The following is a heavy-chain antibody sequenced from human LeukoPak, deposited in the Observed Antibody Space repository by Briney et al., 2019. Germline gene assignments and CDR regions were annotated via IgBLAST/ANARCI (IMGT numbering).Heavy chain of an antibody. V-gene: IGHV3-30*02. CDR3: AKAAVSYSYGDNYLSY. D-gene: IGHD4/OR15-4a*01. CDR2: IRYDGSKI. CDR1: GFTFSTYG. Sequence: PGGSLRLSCAASGFTFSTYGMHWVRQAPGKGLDWVAFIRYDGSKIYYSDSVKGRFTISRDNSKNTLYLQMNSLKVEDTAVYYCAKAAVSYSYGDNYLSYWGQGTLVTVSS. J-gene: IGHJ4*02.